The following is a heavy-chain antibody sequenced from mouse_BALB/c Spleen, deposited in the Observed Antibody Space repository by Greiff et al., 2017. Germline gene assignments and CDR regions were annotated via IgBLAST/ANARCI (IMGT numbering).Heavy chain of an antibody. D-gene: IGHD1-1*01. V-gene: IGHV5-9-4*01. Sequence: EVHLVESGAGLVQPGASVKLSCAASGFTFSNYSMAWVRQSPEQRLEWVAEISSGGGYTYYPDTVTGRFTISRDNAKNTLYLEMSSLTSEDTALYYCERVGRGCLAYWGQGTLVTVSA. CDR3: ERVGRGCLAY. CDR2: ISSGGGYT. J-gene: IGHJ3*01. CDR1: GFTFSNYS.